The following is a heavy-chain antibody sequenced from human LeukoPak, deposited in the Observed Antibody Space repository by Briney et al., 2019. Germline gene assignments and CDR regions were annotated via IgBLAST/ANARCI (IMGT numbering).Heavy chain of an antibody. CDR2: VTASAGST. CDR3: VKDQEWLVAFDF. V-gene: IGHV3-23*01. Sequence: GGSLRLSCAASGFTFSDYAMSWVRQAPGKGLEWVSGVTASAGSTKYADSVKGRFTISRDNFKNTLFLQMTGLGAEDTARYYCVKDQEWLVAFDFWGQGTAVTVSS. CDR1: GFTFSDYA. J-gene: IGHJ3*01. D-gene: IGHD6-19*01.